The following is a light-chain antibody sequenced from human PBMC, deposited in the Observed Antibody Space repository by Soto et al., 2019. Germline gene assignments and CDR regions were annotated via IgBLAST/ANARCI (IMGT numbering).Light chain of an antibody. CDR2: DVS. V-gene: IGKV1-5*01. CDR1: QTVSSW. CDR3: QQYYSYSRT. J-gene: IGKJ1*01. Sequence: DILMTQSPATLSSSLGDRVTITCRASQTVSSWLAWYQQKPGKAPKLLIYDVSSMESGVPSRFSGSGSGTEFTLTISSLQPDDFATYYCQQYYSYSRTFGQGTKVEVK.